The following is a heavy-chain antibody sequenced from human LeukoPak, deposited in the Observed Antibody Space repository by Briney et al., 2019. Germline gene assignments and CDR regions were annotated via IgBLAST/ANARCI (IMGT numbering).Heavy chain of an antibody. Sequence: SETLSLTCAVYGASFSGYYWSWIRQPPGKGLEWIGEINHSGSTNYNPSLKSRVTISVDTSKNQFSLKLSSVTAADTAVYYCARGRGYSYGYLAIWGQGTMVTVSS. J-gene: IGHJ3*02. CDR3: ARGRGYSYGYLAI. CDR2: INHSGST. CDR1: GASFSGYY. D-gene: IGHD5-18*01. V-gene: IGHV4-34*01.